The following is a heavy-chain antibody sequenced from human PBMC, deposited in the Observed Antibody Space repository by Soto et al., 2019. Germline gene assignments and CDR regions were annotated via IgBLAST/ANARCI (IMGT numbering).Heavy chain of an antibody. Sequence: ASVKVSCKTSGYSFSSFSLHWVRQAPGQRLEWMGWISADTGNIQYSQSFQGRVTITRDAPASTAYLELGSLTSEDKAIYYCARCRGALDYWGQGTLVTVYS. D-gene: IGHD3-10*01. CDR1: GYSFSSFS. CDR2: ISADTGNI. V-gene: IGHV1-3*01. CDR3: ARCRGALDY. J-gene: IGHJ4*02.